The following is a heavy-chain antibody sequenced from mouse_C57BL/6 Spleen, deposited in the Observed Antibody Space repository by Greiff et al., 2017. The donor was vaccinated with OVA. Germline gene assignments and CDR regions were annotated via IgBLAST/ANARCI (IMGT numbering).Heavy chain of an antibody. CDR3: SSCVSYYYSSSYDY. V-gene: IGHV14-2*01. Sequence: EVQLQQSGAELVKPGASVKLSCTASGYNINDYYMPWVKQRTEQGLEWIGRIDPVDGETNYTAKFQGKATLTADTSSNTAYLQLSSLTSEDTAVYYCSSCVSYYYSSSYDYWGQGTTLTVSA. D-gene: IGHD1-1*01. J-gene: IGHJ2*01. CDR1: GYNINDYY. CDR2: IDPVDGET.